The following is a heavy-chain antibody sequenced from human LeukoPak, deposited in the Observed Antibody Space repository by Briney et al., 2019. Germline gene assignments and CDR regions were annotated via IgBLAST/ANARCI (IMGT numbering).Heavy chain of an antibody. J-gene: IGHJ6*03. CDR3: ARDLVWFGEPKGYYNYMDV. D-gene: IGHD3-10*01. CDR2: IYTSGST. Sequence: SETLSLTCTVSGGSISSYYWSWIRQPAGKGLGWIGRIYTSGSTNYNPSLKSRVTMSVDTSKNQFSLKLSSVTAADTAVYYCARDLVWFGEPKGYYNYMDVWGKGTTVTVSS. V-gene: IGHV4-4*07. CDR1: GGSISSYY.